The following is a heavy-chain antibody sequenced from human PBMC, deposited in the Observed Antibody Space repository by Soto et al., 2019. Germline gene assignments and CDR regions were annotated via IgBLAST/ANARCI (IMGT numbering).Heavy chain of an antibody. CDR3: GRQSQQRYFVWCSCRVGFDP. CDR1: GGSISSSNW. D-gene: IGHD3-9*01. V-gene: IGHV4-4*02. Sequence: QVQLQESGPGLVKPSGTLSLTCAVSGGSISSSNWWSWVRQPPGKGLGWVGEIYHSGSTNYNTSHKRRDTISEDKSKNQFSLKLSSVTAADTAVYYCGRQSQQRYFVWCSCRVGFDPWGQGTLVTVSS. CDR2: IYHSGST. J-gene: IGHJ5*02.